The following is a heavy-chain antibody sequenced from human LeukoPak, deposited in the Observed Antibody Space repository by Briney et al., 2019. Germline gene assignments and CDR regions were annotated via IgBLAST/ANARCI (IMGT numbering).Heavy chain of an antibody. CDR2: IIPILGIA. CDR1: GGTFSSYA. D-gene: IGHD5-24*01. CDR3: ARGMAVDY. Sequence: ASVKVSCKASGGTFSSYAISWVRQAPGQGLEWMGRIIPILGIANYAQKFQGRVTMTRNISISTAYMELSGLTSEDTAVYYCARGMAVDYWGQGTLVTVSS. J-gene: IGHJ4*02. V-gene: IGHV1-69*04.